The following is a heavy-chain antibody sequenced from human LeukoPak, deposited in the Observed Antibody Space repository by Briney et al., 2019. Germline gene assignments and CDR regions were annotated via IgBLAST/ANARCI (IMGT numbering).Heavy chain of an antibody. D-gene: IGHD2-21*02. Sequence: PGGSLRLSCAASGFTFRDYNMSWIRQAPGKGLEYISYINTGGGSIYYAGSVKGRFTISRDNAKNSLYLRMNNVRAEDTAVYYCARTSTDCLDCWGQGTLVTVSS. CDR1: GFTFRDYN. CDR3: ARTSTDCLDC. CDR2: INTGGGSI. V-gene: IGHV3-11*04. J-gene: IGHJ4*02.